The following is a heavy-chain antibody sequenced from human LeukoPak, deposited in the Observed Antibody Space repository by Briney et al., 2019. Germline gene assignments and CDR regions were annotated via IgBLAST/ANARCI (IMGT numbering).Heavy chain of an antibody. CDR3: AKDHRHSYGSWMHYYYYGMDV. D-gene: IGHD5-18*01. CDR2: ISYEGSNK. J-gene: IGHJ6*02. V-gene: IGHV3-30*18. Sequence: GGSMRLSCAADGFTFSSYGMHWDRQAPGKGLEWVAVISYEGSNKYYADSVKGRFTISRDNSKNTLYLQMNSLRAEDTAVYYCAKDHRHSYGSWMHYYYYGMDVWGQGTTVTVSS. CDR1: GFTFSSYG.